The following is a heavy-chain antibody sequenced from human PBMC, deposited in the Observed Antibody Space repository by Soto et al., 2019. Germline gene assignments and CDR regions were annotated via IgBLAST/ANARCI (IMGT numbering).Heavy chain of an antibody. V-gene: IGHV1-69*02. D-gene: IGHD2-15*01. J-gene: IGHJ4*02. CDR1: GGTFSSYT. Sequence: GASVNVSCKASGGTFSSYTISWVRQAPGQGLEWMGRIIPILGIANYAQKFQGRVTITADKSTSTAYMELSSLRSEDTAVYYCAREGIVVVAPVFDYWGQRTLVTVSS. CDR2: IIPILGIA. CDR3: AREGIVVVAPVFDY.